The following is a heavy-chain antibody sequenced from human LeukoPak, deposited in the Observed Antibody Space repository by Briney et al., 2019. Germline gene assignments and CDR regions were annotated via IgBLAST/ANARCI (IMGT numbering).Heavy chain of an antibody. CDR2: FIPIFGTA. J-gene: IGHJ5*02. V-gene: IGHV1-69*13. CDR1: GGTSSNYT. CDR3: ARATVTTYNWFDP. Sequence: GASVKVSCKASGGTSSNYTISWVRQAPAQGLEWMGVFIPIFGTANYAQKFQGRVTITADESTSTAYMELSSLRSEDTAVYYCARATVTTYNWFDPWGQGTLVTVSS. D-gene: IGHD4-17*01.